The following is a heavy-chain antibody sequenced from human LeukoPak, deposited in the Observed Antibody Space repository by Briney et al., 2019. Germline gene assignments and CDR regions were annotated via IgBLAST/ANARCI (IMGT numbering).Heavy chain of an antibody. CDR1: EFPFSSYP. V-gene: IGHV3-23*01. D-gene: IGHD3-10*01. CDR3: TTESFHY. CDR2: ISNSGTIT. J-gene: IGHJ4*02. Sequence: GGPLNLSGAPSEFPFSSYPLSWVRKPPGKGLEWVSIISNSGTITSYADSVKGRFTISRDNSNNMVYLQMNNLRAEDTALYYCTTESFHYWGQGSLVAVSS.